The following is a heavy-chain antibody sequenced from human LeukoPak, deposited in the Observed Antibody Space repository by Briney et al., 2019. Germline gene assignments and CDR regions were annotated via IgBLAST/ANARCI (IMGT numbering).Heavy chain of an antibody. J-gene: IGHJ4*02. CDR2: ISSDGGST. CDR1: GFTFSTYG. D-gene: IGHD3-10*01. V-gene: IGHV3-64D*06. Sequence: PGGSLRLSCSASGFTFSTYGMHWVRQAPGKGLEYVSSISSDGGSTYYADSVKGRFTISRDNPKNTLYLQVNTLRPEDTAVYYCLKDQSGSGSWWGQGTLVTVSS. CDR3: LKDQSGSGSW.